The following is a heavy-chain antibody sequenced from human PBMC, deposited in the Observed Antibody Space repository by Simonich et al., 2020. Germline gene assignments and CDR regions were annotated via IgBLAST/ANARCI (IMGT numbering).Heavy chain of an antibody. CDR1: GFTFSSYC. J-gene: IGHJ4*02. CDR3: ARDVDTAMVFDY. V-gene: IGHV3-21*01. CDR2: ISSSRSYI. D-gene: IGHD5-18*01. Sequence: EVQLVESGGGLVKPGGSLRLSCAASGFTFSSYCMNWVRQAPGKGLECVSSISSSRSYIYYANSVKGRITISRDNAKNSLYLQMNSLRAEDTAVYYCARDVDTAMVFDYWGQGTLVTVSS.